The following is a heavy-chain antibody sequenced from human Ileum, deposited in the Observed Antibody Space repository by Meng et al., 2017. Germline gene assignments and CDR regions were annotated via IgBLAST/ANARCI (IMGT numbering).Heavy chain of an antibody. D-gene: IGHD5-24*01. CDR1: GFTVSSTF. Sequence: GGSLRLSCVVSGFTVSSTFMSWVRQAPGKGLKWVSVVYGDGSTYYADSVKGRFTISSDNSKNTVYLQMNSLRAEDTAVYYCARRHYNYREDCWGQGTQVTVSS. V-gene: IGHV3-53*01. J-gene: IGHJ4*02. CDR3: ARRHYNYREDC. CDR2: VYGDGST.